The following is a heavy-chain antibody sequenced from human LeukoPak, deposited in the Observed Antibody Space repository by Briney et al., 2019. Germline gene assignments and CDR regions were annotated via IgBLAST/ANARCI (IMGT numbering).Heavy chain of an antibody. CDR1: GGSISSYY. Sequence: ETLSLTCTVSGGSISSYYWSWIRQPPGKGLEWIGYIYYSGSTNYNPSLKSRVTISVDTSKNQISLKLSSVTAADTAVYYCARVTSYSGSPYFDLWGRGTLVTVSS. V-gene: IGHV4-59*01. CDR2: IYYSGST. CDR3: ARVTSYSGSPYFDL. D-gene: IGHD1-26*01. J-gene: IGHJ2*01.